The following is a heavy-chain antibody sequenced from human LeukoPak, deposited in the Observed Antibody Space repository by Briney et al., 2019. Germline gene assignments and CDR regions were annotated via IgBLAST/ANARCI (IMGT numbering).Heavy chain of an antibody. D-gene: IGHD2-15*01. CDR3: ARRIIYSNSRYDY. CDR2: INHSGST. J-gene: IGHJ4*02. V-gene: IGHV4-39*07. CDR1: GGSISSSSYY. Sequence: PSETLSLTCTVSGGSISSSSYYWGWIRQPPGEGLEWIGEINHSGSTNYNPSLKSRVTISVDTSKNQFSLKLSSVTAADTAVYYCARRIIYSNSRYDYWGQGTLVTVSS.